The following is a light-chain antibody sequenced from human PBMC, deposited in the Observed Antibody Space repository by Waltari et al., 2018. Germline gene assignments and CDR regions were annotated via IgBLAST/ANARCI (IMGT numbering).Light chain of an antibody. J-gene: IGLJ1*01. CDR2: DVN. V-gene: IGLV2-11*01. CDR1: SSDFGGYDS. CDR3: CSFAGSPPYV. Sequence: QSALTQPRSVSGSPGQSVIISCTGTSSDFGGYDSVFWYQQHPGKAPKLMIYDVNKRPSGVPDRLSGSKSGNTAFLTISGLQGEDEADYYCCSFAGSPPYVFGTGTKVTVL.